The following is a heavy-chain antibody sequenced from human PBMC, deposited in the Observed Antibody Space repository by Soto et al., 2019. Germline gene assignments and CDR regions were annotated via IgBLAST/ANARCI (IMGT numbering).Heavy chain of an antibody. CDR1: GYSFTTYW. D-gene: IGHD6-13*01. CDR3: ARQAAAGKYYSAMDV. Sequence: GESLKISCKGSGYSFTTYWIGWVRQMHGKGLEGMVIIYPGDSDTRYSPSFQGQVTISADKSINTTYLQWSSLKASDTAIYYCARQAAAGKYYSAMDVWGQGTTVTVSS. V-gene: IGHV5-51*01. J-gene: IGHJ6*02. CDR2: IYPGDSDT.